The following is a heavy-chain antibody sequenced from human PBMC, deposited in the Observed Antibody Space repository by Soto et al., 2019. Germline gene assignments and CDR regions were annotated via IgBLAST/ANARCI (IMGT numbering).Heavy chain of an antibody. J-gene: IGHJ6*03. D-gene: IGHD3-3*01. CDR1: GFPFGSYA. CDR2: ISGSGGST. Sequence: GGSLSLSSAASGFPFGSYAMSWVRQAPGKGLEWVSAISGSGGSTYYADSVKGRFTISRDNSKNTLYLQMNSLRAEDTAVYYCARVQSGYYTGIERETYYYYYYMDVWGKGTTVTVSS. CDR3: ARVQSGYYTGIERETYYYYYYMDV. V-gene: IGHV3-23*01.